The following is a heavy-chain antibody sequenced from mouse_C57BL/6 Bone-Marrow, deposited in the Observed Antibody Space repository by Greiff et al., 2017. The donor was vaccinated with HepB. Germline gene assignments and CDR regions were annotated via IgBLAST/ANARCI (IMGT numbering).Heavy chain of an antibody. CDR2: IDPSDSYT. J-gene: IGHJ4*01. Sequence: VQLQHPGAELVRPGTSVKLSCKASGYTFTSYWMHWVKQRPGQGLEWIGVIDPSDSYTNYNQKFKGKATLTVDTSSSTAYMQLSSLTSEDSAVYDCASAAHYYAMDYWGQGTSVTVSS. CDR3: ASAAHYYAMDY. V-gene: IGHV1-59*01. D-gene: IGHD6-1*01. CDR1: GYTFTSYW.